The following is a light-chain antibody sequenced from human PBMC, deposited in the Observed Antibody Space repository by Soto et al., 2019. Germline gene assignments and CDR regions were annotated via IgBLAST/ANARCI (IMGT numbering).Light chain of an antibody. CDR1: ESVTTTY. J-gene: IGKJ4*01. Sequence: EIVLTQSPGTLSLSAGERATLSCRASESVTTTYFAWYQHKPGQAPRLLIYGASSRATGIPDRFTGSGSGTDFSLTISRLEPEDFAVYYCQQYGSPPFSFGGGTKVDIK. CDR3: QQYGSPPFS. V-gene: IGKV3-20*01. CDR2: GAS.